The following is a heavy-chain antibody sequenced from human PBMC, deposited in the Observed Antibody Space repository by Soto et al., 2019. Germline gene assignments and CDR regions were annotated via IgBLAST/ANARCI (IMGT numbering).Heavy chain of an antibody. V-gene: IGHV1-18*01. CDR2: ISSYNGNT. D-gene: IGHD6-19*01. CDR1: GYTFTSYG. CDR3: ARDPIAVANTPSYGLDV. J-gene: IGHJ6*02. Sequence: ASVKVSCKASGYTFTSYGISWVRQAPGQGLEWMGWISSYNGNTTYAQKLQGRVTVTTDTSTSTAYMELRSLRSDDTAVYYCARDPIAVANTPSYGLDVWGQGTTVTVSS.